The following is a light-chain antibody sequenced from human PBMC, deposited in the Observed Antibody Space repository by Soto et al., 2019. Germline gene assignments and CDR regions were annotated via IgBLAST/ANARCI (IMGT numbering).Light chain of an antibody. J-gene: IGKJ1*01. CDR3: QHYNSYSEA. CDR1: QRVSRN. V-gene: IGKV3-15*01. CDR2: DAS. Sequence: ERVRPQSPATLSVSPGERSALCCRASQRVSRNLAWYQQKPGQAPRLLIYDASTRATGIPDRFSGSGSETEFTLTISSLQPDDFATYYCQHYNSYSEAFGQGTKVDIK.